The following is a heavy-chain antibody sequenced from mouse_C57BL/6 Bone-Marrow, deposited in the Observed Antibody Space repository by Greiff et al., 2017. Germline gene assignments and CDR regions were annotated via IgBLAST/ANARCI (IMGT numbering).Heavy chain of an antibody. CDR1: GYTFTDYY. Sequence: VQLQQSGPELVKPGASVKISCKASGYTFTDYYMNWVKQSHGKSLEWIGGINPNNGGNSYNQKLKGKATLTVDKSSSTAYMELRSLTSEDSAVYYCARDYYGSSWYFDYWGQGTILTVSS. J-gene: IGHJ2*01. D-gene: IGHD1-1*01. CDR3: ARDYYGSSWYFDY. V-gene: IGHV1-26*01. CDR2: INPNNGGN.